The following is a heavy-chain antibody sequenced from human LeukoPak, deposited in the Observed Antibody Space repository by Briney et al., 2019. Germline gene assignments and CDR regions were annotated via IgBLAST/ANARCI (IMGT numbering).Heavy chain of an antibody. Sequence: SETLSLTCSVSGGSMSSSSYYWGWIRQPPGKGLEWIGTIYYSGNTYYNPSLKSRVTISVDTSKNQFSLKMNSVTAADTAVYYCAREGSSKFGFGSWGQGTLVTISS. CDR2: IYYSGNT. D-gene: IGHD6-13*01. CDR3: AREGSSKFGFGS. V-gene: IGHV4-39*07. CDR1: GGSMSSSSYY. J-gene: IGHJ5*01.